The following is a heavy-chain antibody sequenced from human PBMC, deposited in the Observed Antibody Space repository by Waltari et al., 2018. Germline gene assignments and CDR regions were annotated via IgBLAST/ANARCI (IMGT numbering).Heavy chain of an antibody. CDR1: GDYVSSAYW. V-gene: IGHV4-4*02. Sequence: QLQLRESVPGLVKPSGTLSLTFAVSGDYVSSAYWWSWVRQPPGTGLEWIGQIHGSGRTNYNPSFASRGIVSLDTSSNLFSLRVTSATAADTAVYFCARDRGRGLYLDSWGRGTLVTVSP. CDR3: ARDRGRGLYLDS. J-gene: IGHJ4*02. CDR2: IHGSGRT. D-gene: IGHD2-15*01.